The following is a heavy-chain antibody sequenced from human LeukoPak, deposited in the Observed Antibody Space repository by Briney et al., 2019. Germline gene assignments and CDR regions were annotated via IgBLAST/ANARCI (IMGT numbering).Heavy chain of an antibody. CDR3: ARQTGSGLFILP. V-gene: IGHV4-61*02. D-gene: IGHD3/OR15-3a*01. CDR2: IYNSGRT. Sequence: PSETLSLTCAVSGGSISSATHHWNWIRQPAGKGLEWIGRIYNSGRTNYNPSLKSRVTISVDTSKNQFSLKLNSVTAADTAVYYCARQTGSGLFILPGGQGTLVTVSS. CDR1: GGSISSATHH. J-gene: IGHJ4*02.